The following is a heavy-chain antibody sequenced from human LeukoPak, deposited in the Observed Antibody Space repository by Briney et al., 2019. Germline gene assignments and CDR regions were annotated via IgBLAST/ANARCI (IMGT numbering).Heavy chain of an antibody. CDR2: ISAKNGNT. CDR1: GHTFMNYG. V-gene: IGHV1-18*01. CDR3: ASRSSGRGGDAFDI. Sequence: ASVKVSCKASGHTFMNYGVSWVRQAPGQGLEWMGWISAKNGNTNYAQTFQGRVTMTTHSSTNTASMELVSLRSNDTAVYWSASRSSGRGGDAFDIWGQGKMVIVSS. D-gene: IGHD6-19*01. J-gene: IGHJ3*02.